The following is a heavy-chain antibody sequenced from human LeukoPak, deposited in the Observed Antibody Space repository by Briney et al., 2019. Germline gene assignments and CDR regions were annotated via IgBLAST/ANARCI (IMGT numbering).Heavy chain of an antibody. CDR3: AKGHVITSNLDY. Sequence: PGGSLRLSCAASGLTISSYSMNWVRQAPGKGLQWVSYISSSSTIYYADSVKGRFTISRDSSKNTLYLQMDSLRAEDTALYYCAKGHVITSNLDYWGQGTLVTVSS. D-gene: IGHD3-22*01. J-gene: IGHJ4*02. V-gene: IGHV3-48*01. CDR2: ISSSSTI. CDR1: GLTISSYS.